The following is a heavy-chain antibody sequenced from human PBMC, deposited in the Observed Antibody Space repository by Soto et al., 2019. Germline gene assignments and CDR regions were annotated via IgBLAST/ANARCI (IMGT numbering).Heavy chain of an antibody. J-gene: IGHJ4*02. Sequence: EVQLLESGGDLVQPGGSPRLSCAAPEFTFSNYAMGWVRQAPGKGLEWVSVISGSGGSTYYADSVKGRFTISRDNSKNTLYLQMNSLRADDTAVYYCAKAGGDCSGGSCYSGYFDYWGQGTLVTVSS. CDR2: ISGSGGST. CDR3: AKAGGDCSGGSCYSGYFDY. V-gene: IGHV3-23*01. D-gene: IGHD2-15*01. CDR1: EFTFSNYA.